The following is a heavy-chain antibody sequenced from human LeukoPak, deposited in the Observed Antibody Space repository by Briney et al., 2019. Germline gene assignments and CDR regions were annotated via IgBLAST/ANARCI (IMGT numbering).Heavy chain of an antibody. J-gene: IGHJ6*04. CDR1: GGYFSGYY. V-gene: IGHV4-34*01. CDR3: ARFVPHCSSTSCYYYYGMDV. D-gene: IGHD2-2*01. CDR2: INDSGST. Sequence: PSETLSLTCAVYGGYFSGYYWSWIRQPPGKGLEWIGVINDSGSTNYNPSLKSRVTISVDTSKNQFSLKLSSVTAADTAVYYCARFVPHCSSTSCYYYYGMDVWGKGTTVTVSS.